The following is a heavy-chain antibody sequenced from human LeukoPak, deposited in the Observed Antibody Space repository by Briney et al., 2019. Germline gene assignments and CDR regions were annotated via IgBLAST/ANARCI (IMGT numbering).Heavy chain of an antibody. CDR1: GYTFTSYY. V-gene: IGHV1-46*01. J-gene: IGHJ4*02. CDR2: INPSGGST. CDR3: AREVTKGASFDY. Sequence: ASGKVSCKASGYTFTSYYMHWVRQAPGQGLEWMGIINPSGGSTSYAQKFQGRVTMTRDTSTSTVYMELSSLRSEDTAVYYCAREVTKGASFDYWGQGTLVTVSS.